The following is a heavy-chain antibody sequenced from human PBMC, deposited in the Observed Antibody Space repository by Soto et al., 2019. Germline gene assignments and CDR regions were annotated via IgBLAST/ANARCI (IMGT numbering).Heavy chain of an antibody. CDR3: AREFCTRSGCYGSFDL. V-gene: IGHV1-46*01. J-gene: IGHJ4*02. Sequence: VSCKASGYTFSNYYVHWVRQAPGQGLEWMGIINPSGGRTSHAQKFQGSVTMTSDTSTSTVYMELSSLTSDDTAVYYCAREFCTRSGCYGSFDLWGQGTLVTVSS. CDR1: GYTFSNYY. D-gene: IGHD2-8*02. CDR2: INPSGGRT.